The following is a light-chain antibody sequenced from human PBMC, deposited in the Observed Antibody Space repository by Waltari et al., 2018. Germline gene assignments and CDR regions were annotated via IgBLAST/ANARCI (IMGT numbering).Light chain of an antibody. V-gene: IGKV1-13*02. J-gene: IGKJ2*01. CDR3: QQFNSYPHT. CDR2: DAS. CDR1: QGISSA. Sequence: ATQLTHSPSSLSASAGARVTSTCRASQGISSALAWYQQQPGKAPKLLIYDASSVESGVPSRFSGSGSGTDFTLTISSLQPEDFATYYCQQFNSYPHTFGQGTKLEIK.